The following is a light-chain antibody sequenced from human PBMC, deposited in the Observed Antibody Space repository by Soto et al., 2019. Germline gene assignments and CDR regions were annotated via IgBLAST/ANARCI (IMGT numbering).Light chain of an antibody. CDR2: KAS. CDR1: QSISNS. J-gene: IGKJ4*01. CDR3: RQYIDYPVS. Sequence: DIQMTQSPSTLSASVGDRVTITCRASQSISNSLAWYQQKPGKAPNLLIYKASTLESGVPSRFSGSGSGTEFTLTISSLQPDDFATYYCRQYIDYPVSFGGGTKVDMK. V-gene: IGKV1-5*03.